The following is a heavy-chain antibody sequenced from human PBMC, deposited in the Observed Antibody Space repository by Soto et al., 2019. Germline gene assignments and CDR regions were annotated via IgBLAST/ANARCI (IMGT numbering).Heavy chain of an antibody. CDR3: ARDRREGGYYDFWSCYHHYYYGMDV. CDR1: GYTFSSYY. D-gene: IGHD3-3*01. Sequence: ASVKVSCKASGYTFSSYYMNWVRQAPGQGLEWLGIINPSGGYTTYAQRFLGRVTMTSDTSTSTVHMELGSLTSEDTAVYYCARDRREGGYYDFWSCYHHYYYGMDVWAQGTTVTVSS. J-gene: IGHJ6*02. V-gene: IGHV1-46*01. CDR2: INPSGGYT.